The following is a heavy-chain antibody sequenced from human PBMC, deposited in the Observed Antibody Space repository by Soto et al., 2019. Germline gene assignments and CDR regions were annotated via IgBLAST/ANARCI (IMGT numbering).Heavy chain of an antibody. Sequence: SETLSLTCRVEGGSFSDYYWNWIRQSPERGLEWIGEINYRGTHNYNPSLRSRVTLSVDTSKNEFSLRLDSVTAADTAVYYCTRGGGVRTSQMVWFDPWGQGTVVTVSS. D-gene: IGHD3-16*01. CDR3: TRGGGVRTSQMVWFDP. CDR2: INYRGTH. J-gene: IGHJ5*02. V-gene: IGHV4-34*01. CDR1: GGSFSDYY.